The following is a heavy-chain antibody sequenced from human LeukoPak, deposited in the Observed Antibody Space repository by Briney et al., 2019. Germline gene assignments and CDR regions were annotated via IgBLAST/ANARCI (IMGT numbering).Heavy chain of an antibody. CDR1: GYTFTSYG. J-gene: IGHJ6*02. CDR3: ARDADDIVVVPAAMGQKYYYYYYGMDV. D-gene: IGHD2-2*01. Sequence: ASVKVSCKASGYTFTSYGISWVRQAPGQGLEWMGWIGAYNGNTNYAQKLQGRVTMTTDTSTSTAYMELRSLRSDDTAVYYCARDADDIVVVPAAMGQKYYYYYYGMDVWGQGTTVTVSS. CDR2: IGAYNGNT. V-gene: IGHV1-18*01.